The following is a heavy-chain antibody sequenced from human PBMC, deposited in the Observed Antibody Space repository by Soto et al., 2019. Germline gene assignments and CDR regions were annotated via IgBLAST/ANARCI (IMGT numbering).Heavy chain of an antibody. CDR2: IDYSGGT. CDR3: ASKIKGFYYGMDV. D-gene: IGHD3-3*01. J-gene: IGHJ6*02. Sequence: PSETLSLTCTVSGGSISSGDYYWSWIRQPPGKGLEWIGYIDYSGGTHYNPSLKGRVNISEDRSKKQFSLRLSSVSAADTAMYYCASKIKGFYYGMDVWGQGTTVTVSS. V-gene: IGHV4-61*08. CDR1: GGSISSGDYY.